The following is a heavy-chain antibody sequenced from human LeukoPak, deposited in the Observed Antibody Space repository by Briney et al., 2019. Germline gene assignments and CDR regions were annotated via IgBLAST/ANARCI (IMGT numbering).Heavy chain of an antibody. V-gene: IGHV1-18*01. J-gene: IGHJ3*02. CDR1: GYTFTSYG. D-gene: IGHD3-9*01. CDR2: ISAYNGNT. CDR3: ARADYDIPFDAFDI. Sequence: VASVKVSCKASGYTFTSYGISWVRQAPGQGLEWMGWISAYNGNTNYAQKLQGRVTMTTDTSTSTAYMELRSLRSDDTAVYYCARADYDIPFDAFDIWGQGTMVTVSS.